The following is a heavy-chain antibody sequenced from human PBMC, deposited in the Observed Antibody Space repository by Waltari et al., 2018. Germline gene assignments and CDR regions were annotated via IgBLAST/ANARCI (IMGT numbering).Heavy chain of an antibody. CDR3: ARVPIFDWLVSGFDL. J-gene: IGHJ5*02. V-gene: IGHV1-2*02. CDR1: GYSFTDYY. CDR2: XTPTSGAK. Sequence: QVHLVQSGGEVQKPGASVKVSCKASGYSFTDYYIHWVRQAPGQGLEWMGWXTPTSGAKNYAQKLQDRVTVTRDTSSSTAYRELSSLTSGDTAVYYCARVPIFDWLVSGFDLWGQGTLVTVSS. D-gene: IGHD3-9*01.